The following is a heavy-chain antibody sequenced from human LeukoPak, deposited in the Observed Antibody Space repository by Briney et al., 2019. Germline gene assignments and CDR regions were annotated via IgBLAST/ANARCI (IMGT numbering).Heavy chain of an antibody. V-gene: IGHV3-21*01. D-gene: IGHD2-15*01. CDR1: GFTFSTYN. Sequence: KPGGSLRLSCSASGFTFSTYNMNWVRQAPGKGLEWVSSISSSSSYIYYADSLKGRFTISRDNAKNSLYLQMNSLRAEDTAVYYCAKGSGKDYWGQGTLVTVSS. CDR2: ISSSSSYI. J-gene: IGHJ4*02. CDR3: AKGSGKDY.